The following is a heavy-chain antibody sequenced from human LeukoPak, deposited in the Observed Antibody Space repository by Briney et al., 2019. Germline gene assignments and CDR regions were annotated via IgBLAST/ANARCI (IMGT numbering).Heavy chain of an antibody. CDR3: ARAYCSSTSCYLASWYNWFDP. V-gene: IGHV5-51*01. CDR2: IYPGDSDT. J-gene: IGHJ5*02. CDR1: GYSFTSYW. D-gene: IGHD2-2*01. Sequence: GESLKISCKGSGYSFTSYWIGWVRPMPGKGLGWMGIIYPGDSDTRYSPSFQGQVTISADKSISTAYLQWSSLKASDTAMYYCARAYCSSTSCYLASWYNWFDPWGQGTLVTVSS.